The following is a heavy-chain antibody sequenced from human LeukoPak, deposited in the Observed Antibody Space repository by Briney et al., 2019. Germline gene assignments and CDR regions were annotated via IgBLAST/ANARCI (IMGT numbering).Heavy chain of an antibody. CDR3: ARGNNGAIVGAHFDY. CDR1: GGSFSGYY. CDR2: INHSGST. D-gene: IGHD1-26*01. J-gene: IGHJ4*02. Sequence: PSETLSLTCAVYGGSFSGYYWSWIRQPPGKGLEWIGEINHSGSTNYNPSLKSRVIISVDTSKNQFSLKLSSVTAADTAVYYCARGNNGAIVGAHFDYWGQGTLVTVSS. V-gene: IGHV4-34*01.